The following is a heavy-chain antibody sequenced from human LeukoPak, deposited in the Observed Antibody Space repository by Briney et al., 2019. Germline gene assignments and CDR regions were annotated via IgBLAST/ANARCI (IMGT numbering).Heavy chain of an antibody. CDR3: AREGTVYDSSGYSH. CDR1: GYTFTGYY. V-gene: IGHV1-2*02. CDR2: INPNSGGT. J-gene: IGHJ4*02. D-gene: IGHD3-22*01. Sequence: ASVKVSCKASGYTFTGYYMHWVRQAPGRGLEWMGWINPNSGGTNYAQKFQGRVTMTRDTSISTAYMELSRLRSDDTAVYYCAREGTVYDSSGYSHWGQGTLVTVSS.